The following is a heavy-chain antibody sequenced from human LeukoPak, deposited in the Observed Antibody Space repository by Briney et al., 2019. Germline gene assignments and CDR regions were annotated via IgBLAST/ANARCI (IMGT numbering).Heavy chain of an antibody. CDR1: GYTFTNYG. D-gene: IGHD2-2*01. Sequence: AASVKVSCKASGYTFTNYGVSWVRQAPGQGLERMGWINAYNGDTHYAQNLQGRLTMTTDTSTSMAFMELRSLRPDDTAVYFCARWGLVAPGTYYYYYMDVWGRGTTVTVSS. CDR2: INAYNGDT. V-gene: IGHV1-18*01. J-gene: IGHJ6*03. CDR3: ARWGLVAPGTYYYYYMDV.